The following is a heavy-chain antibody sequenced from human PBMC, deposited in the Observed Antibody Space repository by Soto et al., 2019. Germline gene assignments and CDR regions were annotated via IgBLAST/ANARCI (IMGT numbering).Heavy chain of an antibody. Sequence: QVTVKESGPVLVKPTEPLTLTCTVSGFSLSNAGLGVSWIRQPPGMALEWLAHIFSNDEKSYSTSLKSRLTSAKATSTIQVGLTITNMDPVATATYYCASAYSTSWYWFDPWGQGTLVTVSS. CDR1: GFSLSNAGLG. CDR3: ASAYSTSWYWFDP. D-gene: IGHD6-13*01. CDR2: IFSNDEK. J-gene: IGHJ5*02. V-gene: IGHV2-26*01.